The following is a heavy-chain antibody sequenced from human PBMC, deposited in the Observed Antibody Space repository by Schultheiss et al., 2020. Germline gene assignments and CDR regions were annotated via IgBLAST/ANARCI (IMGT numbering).Heavy chain of an antibody. CDR2: IYHSGST. CDR3: AKDISVGATPYYFDY. Sequence: SETLSLTCAVYGGSFSGYYWSWVRQPPGKGLEWIGEIYHSGSTYYNPSLKSRVTMSVDPSKNHFSLKLSSVTAADTAVYYCAKDISVGATPYYFDYWGQGTLVTVSS. D-gene: IGHD1-26*01. J-gene: IGHJ4*02. V-gene: IGHV4-34*09. CDR1: GGSFSGYY.